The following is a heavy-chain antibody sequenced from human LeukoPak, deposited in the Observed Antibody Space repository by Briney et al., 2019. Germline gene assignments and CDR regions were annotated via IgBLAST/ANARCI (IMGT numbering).Heavy chain of an antibody. Sequence: GESLKISCKVNGYDFSDYWIGWVCQMPGKGLEWMGIIYPGDSDTGYSPSFQGHVTMSVDKSTGTAHLQWRSLRASDTAIYYCARQDASGSRCFDYWGQGTLVTVSS. V-gene: IGHV5-51*01. CDR1: GYDFSDYW. D-gene: IGHD3-10*01. CDR2: IYPGDSDT. CDR3: ARQDASGSRCFDY. J-gene: IGHJ4*02.